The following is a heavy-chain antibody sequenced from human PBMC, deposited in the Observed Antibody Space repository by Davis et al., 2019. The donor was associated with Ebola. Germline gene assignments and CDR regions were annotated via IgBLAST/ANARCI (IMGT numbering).Heavy chain of an antibody. J-gene: IGHJ4*02. CDR1: GFTFSSYG. D-gene: IGHD3-10*01. Sequence: GESLKISCAASGFTFSSYGMHWVRQAPGKGLEWVAVISYDGSNKYYADSVKGRFTISRDNSKNTLYLQMNSLRAEDTAVYYCAKDLGAVVRGGEGDYWGQGTLVTVSS. CDR3: AKDLGAVVRGGEGDY. V-gene: IGHV3-30*18. CDR2: ISYDGSNK.